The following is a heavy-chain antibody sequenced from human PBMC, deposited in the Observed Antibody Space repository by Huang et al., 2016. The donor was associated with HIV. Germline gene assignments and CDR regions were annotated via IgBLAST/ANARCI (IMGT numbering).Heavy chain of an antibody. J-gene: IGHJ3*02. V-gene: IGHV4-39*01. CDR3: ASGEYGKNAYDI. Sequence: QLHLQQSGPGLVRPSETLSLICTVSGGSITSSNHYWGWIRQTPGKGLEGIGNFYYSGDAYYTPSLKNRVAISIDTSKSQFSLRLSSVSATDTAVYYCASGEYGKNAYDIWGQGTVVTVSA. D-gene: IGHD2-2*01. CDR1: GGSITSSNHY. CDR2: FYYSGDA.